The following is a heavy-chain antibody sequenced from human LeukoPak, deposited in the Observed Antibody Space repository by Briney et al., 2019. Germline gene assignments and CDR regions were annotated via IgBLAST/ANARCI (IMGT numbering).Heavy chain of an antibody. CDR2: ISHTSDAI. CDR3: ARASPSGYDY. V-gene: IGHV3-48*02. D-gene: IGHD3-22*01. CDR1: RFTFSTYG. Sequence: GGSLRLSCAASRFTFSTYGMNWVRQAPGKGLEWVSYISHTSDAIYYPDSVKGRFTISRDNAKNSLYLQMNSLRDEDTAVYYCARASPSGYDYWGQGTLVTVSS. J-gene: IGHJ4*02.